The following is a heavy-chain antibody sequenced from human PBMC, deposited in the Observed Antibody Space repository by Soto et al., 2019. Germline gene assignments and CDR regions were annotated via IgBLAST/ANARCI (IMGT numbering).Heavy chain of an antibody. V-gene: IGHV4-59*01. CDR1: GASINSYY. D-gene: IGHD6-25*01. CDR3: VRSSDYSPFYYYYGMDV. CDR2: IYHTGTT. J-gene: IGHJ6*02. Sequence: SETLSLTCAVSGASINSYYWNWVRQPPGKGLEWIGYIYHTGTTNYNPSLKSRVTISIDTSKTQFPLKLTSVTAADTGVYYCVRSSDYSPFYYYYGMDVWGHGTTVTVSS.